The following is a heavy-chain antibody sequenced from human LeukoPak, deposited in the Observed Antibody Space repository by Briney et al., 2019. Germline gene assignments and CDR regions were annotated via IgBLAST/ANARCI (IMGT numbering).Heavy chain of an antibody. CDR3: AKESPAFDC. J-gene: IGHJ4*02. Sequence: QPGGSLRLSCAASGFTFNDYAMTWLRQAPGKGLDWVSVISYNGDTTYYADSVKGRFTISRDNSKNTLYLQMNGLRVEGTAVYYCAKESPAFDCWGQGTLVTVSS. CDR1: GFTFNDYA. CDR2: ISYNGDTT. V-gene: IGHV3-23*01.